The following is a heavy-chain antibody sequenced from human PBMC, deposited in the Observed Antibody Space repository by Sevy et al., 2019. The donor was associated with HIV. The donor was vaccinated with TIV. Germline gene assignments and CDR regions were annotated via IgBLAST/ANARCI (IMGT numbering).Heavy chain of an antibody. J-gene: IGHJ6*02. CDR2: ISHSGNT. CDR1: GGSLSSSNW. V-gene: IGHV4-4*02. D-gene: IGHD3-10*01. Sequence: SETLSLTCAVSGGSLSSSNWWSWVRQSPEKGLEWIGEISHSGNTNYNPSLKSRGNISVDKSKNQFSLNLNSVTAADTAVYYCAGGSGSYYRSYGMDVWGHGTTVTVSS. CDR3: AGGSGSYYRSYGMDV.